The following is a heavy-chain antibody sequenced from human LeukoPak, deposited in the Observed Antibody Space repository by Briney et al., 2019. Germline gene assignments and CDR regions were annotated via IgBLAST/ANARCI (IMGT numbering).Heavy chain of an antibody. D-gene: IGHD3-10*01. J-gene: IGHJ5*02. Sequence: PSETLSLTCTDSGGSISSSKCYWGWIRQSPGKGLEYIGCIYHSGDTYYSPSLKSRVTISIDTSKNQFSLKLSSVTAADTAVYYCARVLPHIWFGERGWFDPWGQGTLVTVSS. CDR2: IYHSGDT. CDR1: GGSISSSKCY. V-gene: IGHV4-39*07. CDR3: ARVLPHIWFGERGWFDP.